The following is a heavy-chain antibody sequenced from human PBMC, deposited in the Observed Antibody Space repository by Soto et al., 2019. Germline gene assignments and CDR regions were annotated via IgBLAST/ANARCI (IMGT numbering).Heavy chain of an antibody. CDR1: GFTFSSYA. J-gene: IGHJ6*02. V-gene: IGHV3-30-3*01. CDR2: ISYDGSNK. Sequence: GGSLRLSCAASGFTFSSYAMHWVRQAPGKGLEWVAVISYDGSNKYYADSVKGRFTISRDNSKNTLYLQMNSLRAEDTAVYYCARETLPAATPHYYGMDVWGQGTTVTVSS. CDR3: ARETLPAATPHYYGMDV. D-gene: IGHD2-15*01.